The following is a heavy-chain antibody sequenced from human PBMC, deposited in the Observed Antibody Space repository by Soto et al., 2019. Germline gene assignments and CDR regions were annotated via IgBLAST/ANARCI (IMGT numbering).Heavy chain of an antibody. CDR2: IDPSDSYT. CDR3: ARHLGGYYGMDV. Sequence: ESLTISRKGSGYSVTSYWISWVRQMPGKGLEWMGRIDPSDSYTNYSPSFQGHVTISADKSISTAYLQWSSLKASDTAMYYCARHLGGYYGMDVWGQGTTVTVSS. CDR1: GYSVTSYW. D-gene: IGHD3-16*01. V-gene: IGHV5-10-1*01. J-gene: IGHJ6*02.